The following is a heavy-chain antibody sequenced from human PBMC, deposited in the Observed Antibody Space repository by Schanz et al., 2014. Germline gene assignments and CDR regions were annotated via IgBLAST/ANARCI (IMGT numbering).Heavy chain of an antibody. V-gene: IGHV3-48*01. CDR3: VRDSFFAFDY. D-gene: IGHD3-3*01. J-gene: IGHJ4*02. Sequence: EVQLVESGGGLVQPGKSLRLSCAASGFTFSSYWMHWVRQAPGKGLLWVSYVSRSTPDIYYADSVKGRFTMSRDNAKNSVFLQMNSLRAEDTAVYYCVRDSFFAFDYWGQGTLVTVSS. CDR2: VSRSTPDI. CDR1: GFTFSSYW.